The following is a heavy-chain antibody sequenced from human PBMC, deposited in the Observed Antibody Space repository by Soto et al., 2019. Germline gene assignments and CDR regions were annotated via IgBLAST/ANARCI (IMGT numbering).Heavy chain of an antibody. V-gene: IGHV4-39*01. J-gene: IGHJ4*02. CDR2: IYYSGST. Sequence: QLQLHESGPGLVKPSETLSLTCAVSGDSMSSSDYYWGWIRQPPGKGLEWIGSIYYSGSTYYNPSRQGRVAISVDTSKNQFSLKLKSVTAADTAIYYCARRTVNIRTFYSGLKTHCFDYWGQGAPVTVSS. CDR3: ARRTVNIRTFYSGLKTHCFDY. D-gene: IGHD6-25*01. CDR1: GDSMSSSDYY.